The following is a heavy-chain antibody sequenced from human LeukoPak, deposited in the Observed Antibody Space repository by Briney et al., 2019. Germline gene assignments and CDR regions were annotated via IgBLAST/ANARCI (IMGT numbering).Heavy chain of an antibody. CDR3: ARVKVIVGAYDY. CDR2: IYPADSGT. CDR1: GYSLTSYW. J-gene: IGHJ4*02. Sequence: GESLKISCKGSGYSLTSYWIGWVRQMPGKGLEWMGIIYPADSGTRYSPSFQGQVTISADKSTNTAHLQWSSLKASDSAIYYCARVKVIVGAYDYWGQGTLVTVSS. V-gene: IGHV5-51*01. D-gene: IGHD1-26*01.